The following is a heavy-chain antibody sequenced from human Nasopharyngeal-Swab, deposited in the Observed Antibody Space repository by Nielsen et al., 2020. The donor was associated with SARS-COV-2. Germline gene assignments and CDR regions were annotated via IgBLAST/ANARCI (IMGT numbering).Heavy chain of an antibody. CDR3: ARDARIGYCSGGSCHFYYYYYMDV. J-gene: IGHJ6*03. Sequence: ASVKVSCKASGYTFTSYAMNWVRQAPGQGLEWMGIINPSGGSTSYAQKFQGRVTMTRDTSTSTVYMELSSLRSEDTAVYYCARDARIGYCSGGSCHFYYYYYMDVWGKGTTVTVSS. V-gene: IGHV1-46*01. CDR2: INPSGGST. CDR1: GYTFTSYA. D-gene: IGHD2-15*01.